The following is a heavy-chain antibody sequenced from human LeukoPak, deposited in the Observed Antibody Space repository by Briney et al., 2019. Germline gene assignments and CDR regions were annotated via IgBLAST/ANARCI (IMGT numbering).Heavy chain of an antibody. CDR1: GGTFSSYT. V-gene: IGHV1-69*02. CDR2: IIPILGIA. D-gene: IGHD4-23*01. Sequence: SVKVSCKASGGTFSSYTISWVRQAPGQGLEWMGRIIPILGIANYAQKFQGRVTITADKSTSTAYMELSSLRSEDTAVYYCARATTVDWFDPWGQGTLVAVSS. CDR3: ARATTVDWFDP. J-gene: IGHJ5*02.